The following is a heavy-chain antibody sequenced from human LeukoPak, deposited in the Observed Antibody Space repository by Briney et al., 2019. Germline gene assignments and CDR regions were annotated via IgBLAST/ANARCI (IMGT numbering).Heavy chain of an antibody. V-gene: IGHV3-30-3*01. D-gene: IGHD6-19*01. Sequence: GGSLRLSCAASGFTFSSYAMHWVRQAPGKGLEWVAVISYDGSNKYYADSVKGRFTISRDNSKNTLYLQMNSLGAEDTAVYYCARVAAVAGDRDYWGQGTLVTVSS. CDR3: ARVAAVAGDRDY. CDR2: ISYDGSNK. J-gene: IGHJ4*02. CDR1: GFTFSSYA.